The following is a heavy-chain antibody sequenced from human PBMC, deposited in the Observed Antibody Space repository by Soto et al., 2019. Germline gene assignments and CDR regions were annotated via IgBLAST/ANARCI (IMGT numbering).Heavy chain of an antibody. Sequence: PSETLSLTCTVSGGSISSYYWSWIRQPPGKGLEWIGYIYYSGSTNYNPSLKSRVTISVDTSKNQFSLKLSSVTAADTAVYYCARDERRDGYNSHWGQGTLVTVSS. CDR2: IYYSGST. CDR1: GGSISSYY. D-gene: IGHD5-12*01. CDR3: ARDERRDGYNSH. J-gene: IGHJ4*02. V-gene: IGHV4-59*01.